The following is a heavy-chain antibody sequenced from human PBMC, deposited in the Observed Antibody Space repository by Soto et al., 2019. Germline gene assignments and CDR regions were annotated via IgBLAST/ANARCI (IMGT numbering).Heavy chain of an antibody. CDR2: ISAHNGNT. CDR1: GYAFTTYG. Sequence: QVHLVQSGAEVKKPGASVKVSCQASGYAFTTYGITWVRQAPGQGLEWMGWISAHNGNTNYAQKLQGRVTVTRDTSTSTAYMELRSLRSDDTAVYYCARGSYGDYWGQGALVTVSS. V-gene: IGHV1-18*01. J-gene: IGHJ4*02. CDR3: ARGSYGDY. D-gene: IGHD1-26*01.